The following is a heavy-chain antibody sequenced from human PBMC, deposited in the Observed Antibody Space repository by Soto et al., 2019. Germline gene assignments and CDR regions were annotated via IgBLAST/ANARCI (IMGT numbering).Heavy chain of an antibody. CDR3: ARGSLHHPITMVRGVEYFDY. CDR1: GGSFSGYY. Sequence: SETLSLTCAVYGGSFSGYYWSWIRQPPGKGLEWIGEINHSGSTNYNPSLKSRVTISVDTSKNQFSLKLSSVTAADTAVYYCARGSLHHPITMVRGVEYFDYWGQGTLVTVSS. CDR2: INHSGST. V-gene: IGHV4-34*01. J-gene: IGHJ4*02. D-gene: IGHD3-10*01.